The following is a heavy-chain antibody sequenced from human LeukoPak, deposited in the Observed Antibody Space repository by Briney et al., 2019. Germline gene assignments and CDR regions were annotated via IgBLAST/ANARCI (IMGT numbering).Heavy chain of an antibody. J-gene: IGHJ4*02. CDR1: RFTFSSYA. CDR3: AKDRRSGWYYFDY. V-gene: IGHV3-23*01. CDR2: ISGSGGST. D-gene: IGHD6-19*01. Sequence: GGSLRLSCAASRFTFSSYAMSWVRQAPGKGLEWVSAISGSGGSTYYADSVKGRFTISRDNSKNTLYLQMNSLRAEDTAVYYCAKDRRSGWYYFDYWGQGTLVTVSS.